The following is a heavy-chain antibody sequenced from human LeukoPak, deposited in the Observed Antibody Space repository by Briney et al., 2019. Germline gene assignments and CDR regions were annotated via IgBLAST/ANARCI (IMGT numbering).Heavy chain of an antibody. D-gene: IGHD6-13*01. V-gene: IGHV3-23*01. CDR2: ISGSGGST. CDR1: GFTFSSYA. CDR3: AKAIAAAAPRADYYYYYGMDV. J-gene: IGHJ6*02. Sequence: GGSLRLSCAASGFTFSSYAMSWVRQAPGKGLEWVSAISGSGGSTYYADSVKGRFTISKDNSKNTLYLQMNSLRAEDTAVYYCAKAIAAAAPRADYYYYYGMDVWGQGTTVTVSS.